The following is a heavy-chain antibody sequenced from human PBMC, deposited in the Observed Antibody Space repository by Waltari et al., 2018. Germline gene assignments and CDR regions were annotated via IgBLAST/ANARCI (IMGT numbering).Heavy chain of an antibody. Sequence: EVQLLESGGGLVQPGGSLRLSCAASGFTFSSYAMSWVRQAPGKGLEWVSAISGSGGSTYYAESGKGRFTSSRDNSKNTLYLQMNSLRAEDTAVYYCAKLVAGLGGMDVWGQGTTVTVSS. D-gene: IGHD3-10*01. CDR3: AKLVAGLGGMDV. V-gene: IGHV3-23*01. J-gene: IGHJ6*02. CDR1: GFTFSSYA. CDR2: ISGSGGST.